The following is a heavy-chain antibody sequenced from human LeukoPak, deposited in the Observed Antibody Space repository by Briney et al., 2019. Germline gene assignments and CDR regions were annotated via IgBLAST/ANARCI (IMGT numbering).Heavy chain of an antibody. D-gene: IGHD1-26*01. CDR1: GFTYSSYT. J-gene: IGHJ4*02. Sequence: GGSLRLSRAASGFTYSSYTIHWVRQAPGKGLEYVSAVTGNGGTSYYADSVRGRFTISRDNSKNTVYLQMGSLRPEDMAVYYCARGVGSGTYASFDYWGQGTLVTVSS. CDR3: ARGVGSGTYASFDY. CDR2: VTGNGGTS. V-gene: IGHV3-64*02.